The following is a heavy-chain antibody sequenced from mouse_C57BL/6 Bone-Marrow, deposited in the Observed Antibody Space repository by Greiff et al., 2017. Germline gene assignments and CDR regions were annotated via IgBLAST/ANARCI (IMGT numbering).Heavy chain of an antibody. J-gene: IGHJ2*01. CDR1: GFSLSTFGMG. D-gene: IGHD1-1*01. CDR2: IWWDDDK. V-gene: IGHV8-8*01. Sequence: QVQLKESGPGILQPSQTLSLTCSFSGFSLSTFGMGVGWIRQPSGKGLEWLAHIWWDDDKYYNPALKRRLTISKDTSKNQVFLKIANVDTADTATYYCARINYYGSPLFDYWGQGTTLTVSS. CDR3: ARINYYGSPLFDY.